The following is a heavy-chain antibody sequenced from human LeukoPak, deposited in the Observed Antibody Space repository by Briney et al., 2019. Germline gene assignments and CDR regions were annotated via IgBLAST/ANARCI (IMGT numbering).Heavy chain of an antibody. CDR1: GFTVTSNY. D-gene: IGHD3-22*01. CDR3: AKDVFEYYYDSSGFDY. Sequence: GGSLRLSCAASGFTVTSNYMSWVRQAPGKGLEWVSVIYDDGSAYYADSVKGRFTISRDNSQNTVSLQMISLRAEDTAVYYCAKDVFEYYYDSSGFDYWGQGTLVTVSS. J-gene: IGHJ4*02. V-gene: IGHV3-53*01. CDR2: IYDDGSA.